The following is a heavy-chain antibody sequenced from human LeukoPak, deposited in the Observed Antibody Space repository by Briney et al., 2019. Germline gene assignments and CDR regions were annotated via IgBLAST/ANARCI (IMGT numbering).Heavy chain of an antibody. J-gene: IGHJ4*02. CDR1: GASISSSSYY. CDR2: IYYSGST. CDR3: ARRSQAAAGRGIDY. V-gene: IGHV4-39*01. D-gene: IGHD6-13*01. Sequence: PSETLSLTCTVSGASISSSSYYWGWIRQPPGKGLEWIGNIYYSGSTHYNPSLKSRVTISVDTSKNQFSLKLSSVTAADTAVYYCARRSQAAAGRGIDYWGQGTLVTVSS.